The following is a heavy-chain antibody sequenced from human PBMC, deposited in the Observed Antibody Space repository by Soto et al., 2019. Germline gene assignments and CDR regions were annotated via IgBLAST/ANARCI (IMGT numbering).Heavy chain of an antibody. Sequence: QVQLVQSGAEVKKPGASVKVSCKASGYTFTGYYMHWVRQAPGQGLEWMGWINPNSGGTNYAQKFQGRVTMTRDTSISRAHMELSRMGSDDTAVYYCAREGYCSGGSCPIGYYSMDVWGQGTTVTVSS. D-gene: IGHD2-15*01. V-gene: IGHV1-2*02. CDR1: GYTFTGYY. J-gene: IGHJ6*02. CDR2: INPNSGGT. CDR3: AREGYCSGGSCPIGYYSMDV.